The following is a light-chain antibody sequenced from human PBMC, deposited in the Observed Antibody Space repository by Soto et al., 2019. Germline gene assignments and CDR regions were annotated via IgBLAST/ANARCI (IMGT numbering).Light chain of an antibody. CDR3: QQYGISTPWT. CDR2: GAS. V-gene: IGKV3-20*01. CDR1: QSVSSSY. J-gene: IGKJ1*01. Sequence: EIVLTQSPGTLSLSPGERATLSCRASQSVSSSYLAWDQQKPGQAPRLLIYGASSRATGIPDRFSGSGSGTAFTLTISRLVPEDFAVYYCQQYGISTPWTFGQGTKEEIK.